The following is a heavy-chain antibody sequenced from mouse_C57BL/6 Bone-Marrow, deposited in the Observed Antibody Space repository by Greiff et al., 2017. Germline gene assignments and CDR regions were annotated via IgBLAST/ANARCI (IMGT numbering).Heavy chain of an antibody. D-gene: IGHD3-2*02. J-gene: IGHJ3*01. CDR1: GFTFRDYG. Sequence: EVQLQESGGGLVKPGGSLKLSCAASGFTFRDYGMHWVRQAPEKGLEWVAYMSSGSSTIYYADTVKGRFTISRDNAKNTLFLQVTSLRSEDTAMYYFAREGQLRGRFAYRGQGTLVTVSA. V-gene: IGHV5-17*01. CDR2: MSSGSSTI. CDR3: AREGQLRGRFAY.